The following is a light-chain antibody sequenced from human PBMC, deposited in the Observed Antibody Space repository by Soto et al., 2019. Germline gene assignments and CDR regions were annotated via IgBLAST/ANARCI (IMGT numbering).Light chain of an antibody. V-gene: IGKV1-39*01. CDR3: HQSYTSTLT. Sequence: DIQMTQSPSSLSASVGDRVTITCRASQTISGYLNWYQQKPGKAPELLIYAASYLGNGVPSRSSGSGYGTYFTRPTRSPSPEALATYSCHQSYTSTLTFGGGTTVDIK. CDR1: QTISGY. CDR2: AAS. J-gene: IGKJ4*01.